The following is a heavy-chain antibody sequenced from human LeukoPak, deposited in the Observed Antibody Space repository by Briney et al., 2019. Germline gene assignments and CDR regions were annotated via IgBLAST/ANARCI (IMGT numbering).Heavy chain of an antibody. V-gene: IGHV4-39*01. Sequence: SETLSLTCTVSGGSISSSSYYWGWLRQPPGKGLEWIGSIYYSGSTYDNPSLKSRVTISVDTSKNQFSLKLSSVTAADTAVYYCARHSSGVGVPYGMDVWGQGTTVTVSS. J-gene: IGHJ6*02. D-gene: IGHD2-15*01. CDR2: IYYSGST. CDR3: ARHSSGVGVPYGMDV. CDR1: GGSISSSSYY.